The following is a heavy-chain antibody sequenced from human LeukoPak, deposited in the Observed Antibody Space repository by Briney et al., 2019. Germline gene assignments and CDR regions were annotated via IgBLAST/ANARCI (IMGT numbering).Heavy chain of an antibody. CDR1: GGSISSSSYY. D-gene: IGHD1-26*01. J-gene: IGHJ5*02. Sequence: SETLSLTCTVSGGSISSSSYYWSWIRQPPGKGLEWIGYIYHSGSTYYNPSLKSRVTISVDRSKNQFSLKLSSVTAADTAVYYCARRLNSGSYYWFDPWGQGTLVTVSS. V-gene: IGHV4-30-2*01. CDR3: ARRLNSGSYYWFDP. CDR2: IYHSGST.